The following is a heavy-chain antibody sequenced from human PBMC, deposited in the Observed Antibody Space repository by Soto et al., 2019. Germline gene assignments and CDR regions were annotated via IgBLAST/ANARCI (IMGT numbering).Heavy chain of an antibody. Sequence: QVELVQSGPEVKKPGASVKVSCKASGYSFSNSGFSWMRQAPGQGLEWMGWISTYNGNTNYAQKFQGRLSMARDTSTTTAFMELKTQRSDDTAVYYCAREEYHSGRNWLNPLCQGTLVTV. CDR1: GYSFSNSG. CDR2: ISTYNGNT. CDR3: AREEYHSGRNWLNP. V-gene: IGHV1-18*01. D-gene: IGHD1-26*01. J-gene: IGHJ5*02.